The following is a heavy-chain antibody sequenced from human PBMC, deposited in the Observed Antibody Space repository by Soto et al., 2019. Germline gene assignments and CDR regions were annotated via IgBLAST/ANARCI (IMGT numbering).Heavy chain of an antibody. J-gene: IGHJ6*02. D-gene: IGHD4-17*01. CDR2: IYPGDSDT. V-gene: IGHV5-51*01. CDR1: GYTFTSYW. CDR3: ARRHGDYSYYYYGMDV. Sequence: PGESLKISCKGSGYTFTSYWIGWVRQMPGKGLEWMGIIYPGDSDTRYSPSFQGQVTISADKSISTAYLQWSSLKASDTAMYYCARRHGDYSYYYYGMDVWGQGNTVTV.